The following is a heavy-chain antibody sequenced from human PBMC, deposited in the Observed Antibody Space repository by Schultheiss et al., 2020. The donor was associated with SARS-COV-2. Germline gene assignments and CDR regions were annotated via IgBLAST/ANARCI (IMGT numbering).Heavy chain of an antibody. Sequence: GGSLRLSCAASGFTFNTYGMHWVRQAPGKGLVWVSRINSDGSSTSYADSVKGRFTISRDNAKNTLYLQMNSLRAEDTAVYYCARGGSSSWYVRDPFDYWGQGTLVTVSS. CDR2: INSDGSST. CDR1: GFTFNTYG. V-gene: IGHV3-74*01. D-gene: IGHD6-13*01. J-gene: IGHJ4*02. CDR3: ARGGSSSWYVRDPFDY.